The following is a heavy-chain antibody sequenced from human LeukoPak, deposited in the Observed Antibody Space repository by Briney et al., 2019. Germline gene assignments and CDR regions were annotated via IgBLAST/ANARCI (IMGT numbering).Heavy chain of an antibody. D-gene: IGHD3-10*01. CDR3: ARAGGSGSNWFDP. V-gene: IGHV4-30-4*01. J-gene: IGHJ5*02. CDR2: IYYSGST. Sequence: PSETLSLTCTVSGGSISSGDYYWSWIRQPPGKGLEWIGYIYYSGSTYYNPSLKSRVTISVDTSKNQFSLKLSSVTAADTAVYYCARAGGSGSNWFDPWGQGTLVTVSS. CDR1: GGSISSGDYY.